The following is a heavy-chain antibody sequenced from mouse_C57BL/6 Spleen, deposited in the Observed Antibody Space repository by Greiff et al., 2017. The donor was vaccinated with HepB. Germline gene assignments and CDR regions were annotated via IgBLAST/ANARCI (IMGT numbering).Heavy chain of an antibody. CDR3: ARSDGTGTVDY. CDR1: GYTFTSYW. V-gene: IGHV1-69*01. CDR2: IDPSDSYT. D-gene: IGHD4-1*01. Sequence: VQLQQPGAELVMPGASVKLSCKASGYTFTSYWMHWVKQRPGQGLEWIGEIDPSDSYTNYNQKFKGKSTLTVDKSSSTPYMQLSSLTSEDSAVYYCARSDGTGTVDYWGQGTTLTVSS. J-gene: IGHJ2*01.